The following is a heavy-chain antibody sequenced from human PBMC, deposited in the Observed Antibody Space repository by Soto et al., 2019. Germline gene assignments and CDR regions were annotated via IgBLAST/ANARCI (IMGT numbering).Heavy chain of an antibody. Sequence: ASVKVSCKASGYTFTRYCISWVRHAPGRGLEWMGWISAYNGNTNYAQKLQGRVTMTTDTSTSTAYMELRSLRSDDTAVYYCARDVCSSTSGYVGAGIWFDPWGQGTLVTVSS. CDR3: ARDVCSSTSGYVGAGIWFDP. D-gene: IGHD2-2*01. V-gene: IGHV1-18*01. CDR1: GYTFTRYC. J-gene: IGHJ5*02. CDR2: ISAYNGNT.